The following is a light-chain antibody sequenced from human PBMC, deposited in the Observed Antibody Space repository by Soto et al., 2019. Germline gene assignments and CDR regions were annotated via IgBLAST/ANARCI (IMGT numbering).Light chain of an antibody. CDR2: DTT. CDR1: QNIKTH. V-gene: IGKV3-11*01. CDR3: QQYYSTPPT. Sequence: EIVLTQSPATLASSPGEKVTLSCRASQNIKTHLAWYQQKPGQSPRLLIFDTTNRATDTPDRFSGSGSGTDFTLTISSLQAEDVALYYCQQYYSTPPTFGQGTKVEIK. J-gene: IGKJ1*01.